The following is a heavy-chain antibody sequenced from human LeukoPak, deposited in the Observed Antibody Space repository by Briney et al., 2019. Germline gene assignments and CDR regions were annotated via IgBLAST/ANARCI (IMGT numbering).Heavy chain of an antibody. J-gene: IGHJ4*02. CDR1: GFTFSSYE. D-gene: IGHD3-10*01. Sequence: GGSLRLSCAASGFTFSSYEMNWVRQAPGKGLEWVSYNSSSGDTLYYADSVKGRFTISRDNAKNSLYLQMNSLRAEDTAFYYCARDLWIGELSLFDYWGQGTLVTVSS. CDR2: NSSSGDTL. CDR3: ARDLWIGELSLFDY. V-gene: IGHV3-48*03.